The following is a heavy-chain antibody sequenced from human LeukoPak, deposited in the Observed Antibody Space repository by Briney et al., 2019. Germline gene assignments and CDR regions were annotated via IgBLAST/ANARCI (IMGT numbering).Heavy chain of an antibody. CDR1: GGSISSYY. D-gene: IGHD2-2*01. J-gene: IGHJ4*02. CDR2: IYYSGST. CDR3: ARGSIVVVPAAAIDY. Sequence: SETLSLTCTVSGGSISSYYWSWIRQPPGKGLEWIGYIYYSGSTNYNPSLKSRVTMSVDTSKNQFSLKLSSVTAADTAVYYCARGSIVVVPAAAIDYWGQGTLVTVSS. V-gene: IGHV4-59*12.